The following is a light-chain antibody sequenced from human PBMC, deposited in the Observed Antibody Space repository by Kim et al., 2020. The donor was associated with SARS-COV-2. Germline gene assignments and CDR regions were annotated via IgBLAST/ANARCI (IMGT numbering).Light chain of an antibody. CDR3: QKYNSYPST. CDR1: QSISGR. Sequence: GDRVTITCRARQSISGRLAWYQLKAGKAPKFLIYDVSSLERGVPSRFSGSGSGTEFTLTISSLQPDDFATYYCQKYNSYPSTFGQGTKLEI. V-gene: IGKV1-5*01. J-gene: IGKJ2*01. CDR2: DVS.